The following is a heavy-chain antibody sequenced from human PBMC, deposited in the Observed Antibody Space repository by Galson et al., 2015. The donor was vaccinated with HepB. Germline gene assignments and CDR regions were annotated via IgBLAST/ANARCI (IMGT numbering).Heavy chain of an antibody. CDR2: ISSNGGST. D-gene: IGHD2-15*01. CDR1: GFTFSSYA. Sequence: SLRLSCAASGFTFSSYAMHWVRQAPGKGLEYVSAISSNGGSTYYADSVKGRFTISRDNSKNTLYLQMSSLRSEDTAVYYCARADIVVVVAATHGGAFDIWGQGTMVTVSS. J-gene: IGHJ3*02. CDR3: ARADIVVVVAATHGGAFDI. V-gene: IGHV3-64*04.